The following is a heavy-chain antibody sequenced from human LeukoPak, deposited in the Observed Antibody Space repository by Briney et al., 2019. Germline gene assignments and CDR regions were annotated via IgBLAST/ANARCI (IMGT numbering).Heavy chain of an antibody. Sequence: SETLSLTCSVSGQSVSSGDYWGWIRQTPGKGLEWIASIYNSVSTHYNPSLRSRVTISVDTSKNQFSLKMTSVTAADTAVYYCARNNSGCRFDTWGQGAPVTVSS. CDR2: IYNSVST. V-gene: IGHV4-38-2*01. J-gene: IGHJ5*02. D-gene: IGHD6-19*01. CDR3: ARNNSGCRFDT. CDR1: GQSVSSGDY.